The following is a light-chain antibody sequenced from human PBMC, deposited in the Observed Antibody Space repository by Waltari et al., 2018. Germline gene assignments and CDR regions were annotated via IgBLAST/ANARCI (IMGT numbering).Light chain of an antibody. V-gene: IGKV3-15*01. Sequence: EILMTQSPATLSVSPGERATLSCRASQSISSSLAWYQHKPGQAPRLLIYGASTRATGIPARFRGRGSETDFTLTITSLQSEDFAVYYCQQYKIWPSYTFGQGTKLDI. CDR2: GAS. CDR3: QQYKIWPSYT. J-gene: IGKJ2*01. CDR1: QSISSS.